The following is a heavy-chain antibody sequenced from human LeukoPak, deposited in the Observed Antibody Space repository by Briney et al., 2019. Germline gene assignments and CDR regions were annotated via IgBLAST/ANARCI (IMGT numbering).Heavy chain of an antibody. CDR1: GYTFTSYY. CDR2: INPNSGGT. Sequence: ASVKVSCKASGYTFTSYYIHWVRQAPGQGLEWMGWINPNSGGTNYEQKFQGRVTMTRDTSISTAYMQLGGLRSDDTAVYYCARDLASSLWATVTYYYYMDVWGKGTTVTVSS. D-gene: IGHD4-17*01. V-gene: IGHV1-2*02. CDR3: ARDLASSLWATVTYYYYMDV. J-gene: IGHJ6*03.